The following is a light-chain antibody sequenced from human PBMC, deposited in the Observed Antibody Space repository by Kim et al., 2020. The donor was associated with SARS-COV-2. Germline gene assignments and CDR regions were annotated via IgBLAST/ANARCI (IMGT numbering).Light chain of an antibody. CDR2: TAS. J-gene: IGKJ5*01. CDR1: QDVGNY. Sequence: DIQLTQSPSFLSASVGDRVTITCRASQDVGNYLAWYQQKPGKAPNLLIYTASTLQSGVPSRFSGSGSGTEFTLTISGLQPEDFATYYCQQLKTYPPITFGQGTRLEIK. CDR3: QQLKTYPPIT. V-gene: IGKV1-9*01.